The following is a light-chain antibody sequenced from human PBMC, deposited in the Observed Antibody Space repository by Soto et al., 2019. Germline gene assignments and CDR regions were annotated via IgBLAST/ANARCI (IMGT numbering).Light chain of an antibody. CDR3: QSADNSGPHVI. CDR2: QDS. Sequence: SYELTQPPSVSVSPGQTARITCSGAALPKKYAYWYQQKPGQAPVLLIYQDSERPSGIPERFSGSSSGTTVTLTISGVQAEDEADYYCQSADNSGPHVIFGGGTKLTVL. V-gene: IGLV3-25*03. CDR1: ALPKKY. J-gene: IGLJ2*01.